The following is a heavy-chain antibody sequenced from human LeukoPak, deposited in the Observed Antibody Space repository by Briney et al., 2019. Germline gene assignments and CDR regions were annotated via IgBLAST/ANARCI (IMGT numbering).Heavy chain of an antibody. CDR1: GFTFSDYY. V-gene: IGHV3-11*01. D-gene: IGHD3-10*01. CDR3: AGKLRFGDQSDY. CDR2: ISSSGSTI. J-gene: IGHJ4*02. Sequence: GGSLRLSCAASGFTFSDYYMSWIRQAPGKGLEWVSYISSSGSTIYYADSVKGRFTISRDNAKNSLYLQMNSLRAEDTAVYYCAGKLRFGDQSDYWGQGTLVTVSS.